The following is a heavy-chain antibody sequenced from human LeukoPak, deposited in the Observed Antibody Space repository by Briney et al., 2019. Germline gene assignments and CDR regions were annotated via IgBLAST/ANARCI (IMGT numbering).Heavy chain of an antibody. D-gene: IGHD3-3*01. J-gene: IGHJ4*02. CDR2: INHSGST. CDR1: GGSFSGYY. V-gene: IGHV4-34*01. CDR3: AREHYDFWSGYYLDY. Sequence: PSETLSLTCAVYGGSFSGYYWSWIRQPPGKGLEWIGEINHSGSTNYNPSLKSRVTISVDTSKNQFSLKLSSVTAADTAVYYCAREHYDFWSGYYLDYWGQGTLVTVSS.